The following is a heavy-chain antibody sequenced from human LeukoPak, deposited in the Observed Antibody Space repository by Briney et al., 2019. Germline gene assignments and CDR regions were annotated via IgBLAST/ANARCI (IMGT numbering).Heavy chain of an antibody. CDR2: INHSGST. CDR3: ARGGISGYVY. J-gene: IGHJ4*02. V-gene: IGHV4-34*01. D-gene: IGHD5-12*01. CDR1: GGSFSGYY. Sequence: SETLSLTCAVYGGSFSGYYWSWIRQPPGKGLEWIGEINHSGSTNYNPSLKSRVTISVDTSKNQFSLKRSSVTAADTAVYYCARGGISGYVYWGQGTLVTVSS.